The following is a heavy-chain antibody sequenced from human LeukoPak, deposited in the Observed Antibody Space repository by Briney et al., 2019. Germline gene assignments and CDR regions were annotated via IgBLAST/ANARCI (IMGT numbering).Heavy chain of an antibody. V-gene: IGHV3-53*01. J-gene: IGHJ4*02. Sequence: GGSLRLSCAASGFTVSSNYMSWVRQAPGKGLEWVSVIYSGGDTYYADSVKGRFTISRDNSKNTLYLQMNTLRAEGTAVYYCARASGYSGYDPFDYWGQGTLVTVSS. D-gene: IGHD5-12*01. CDR1: GFTVSSNY. CDR3: ARASGYSGYDPFDY. CDR2: IYSGGDT.